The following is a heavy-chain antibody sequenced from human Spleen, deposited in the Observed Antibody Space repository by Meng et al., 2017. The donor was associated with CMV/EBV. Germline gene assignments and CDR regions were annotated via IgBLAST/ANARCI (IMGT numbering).Heavy chain of an antibody. CDR3: ARTVVVVPGVHYANWFDP. J-gene: IGHJ5*02. CDR1: GDSISSGDYY. D-gene: IGHD2-2*01. CDR2: IYYSGST. V-gene: IGHV4-30-4*08. Sequence: SETLSLTSSVAGDSISSGDYYWSWIRQPPGKVLEWIGYIYYSGSTYYNPSLKSRVTISVDTSKKQFSLKLRFVTAADTAVYYCARTVVVVPGVHYANWFDPWGQGSLVTVSS.